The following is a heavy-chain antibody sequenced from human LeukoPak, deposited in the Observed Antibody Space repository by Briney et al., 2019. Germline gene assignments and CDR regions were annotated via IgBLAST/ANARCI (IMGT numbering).Heavy chain of an antibody. CDR1: GYTFTSYF. CDR3: ARDGGYFDY. D-gene: IGHD3-10*01. J-gene: IGHJ4*02. CDR2: INPSSGSS. V-gene: IGHV1-46*01. Sequence: ASVKVSCKASGYTFTSYFIHWVRQAPGQGLEWMGIINPSSGSSSYAQKFQGRVTMTRDTSTSTVYMELSSLRSEDTAVYYCARDGGYFDYWGQGTLVTVSS.